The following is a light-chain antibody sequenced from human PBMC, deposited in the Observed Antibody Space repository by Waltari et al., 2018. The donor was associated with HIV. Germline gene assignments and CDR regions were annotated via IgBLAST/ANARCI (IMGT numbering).Light chain of an antibody. CDR2: DAS. J-gene: IGKJ4*01. CDR3: QQRSNWPLT. V-gene: IGKV3-11*01. Sequence: EILLTQSPATLSLSPGERATLSCRASQSVSSYLGWYQQKPGQAPRLLIYDASNRATGIPARFSGSGSGTDFTLTLSSLEPEDFAVYYCQQRSNWPLTFGGGTKVEIK. CDR1: QSVSSY.